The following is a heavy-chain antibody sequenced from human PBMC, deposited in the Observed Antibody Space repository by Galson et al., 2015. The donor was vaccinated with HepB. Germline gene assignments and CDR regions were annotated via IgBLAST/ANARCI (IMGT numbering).Heavy chain of an antibody. V-gene: IGHV1-18*04. CDR2: ISAYNGNT. CDR1: GYTFTSYG. CDR3: ARERRYYDSSGYKKGFDY. D-gene: IGHD3-22*01. Sequence: SVKVSCKASGYTFTSYGISWVRQAPGQGLEWMGWISAYNGNTNYAQKLQGRVTMTTDTSTSTAYMELRSLRSDDTAVYYCARERRYYDSSGYKKGFDYWGQGTLVTASS. J-gene: IGHJ4*02.